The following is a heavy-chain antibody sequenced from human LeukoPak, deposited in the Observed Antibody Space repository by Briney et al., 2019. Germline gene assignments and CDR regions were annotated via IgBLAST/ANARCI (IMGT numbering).Heavy chain of an antibody. D-gene: IGHD5-18*01. CDR1: GGSFSGYY. J-gene: IGHJ4*02. CDR3: AGGGGIQLWLRGFDY. CDR2: INHSGST. Sequence: SETLSLTCAVYGGSFSGYYWSWIRQPPGKGLEWIGEINHSGSTNYNPSLKSRVTISVDTSKNQFSLKLSSVTAADTAVYYCAGGGGIQLWLRGFDYWGQGALVTVSS. V-gene: IGHV4-34*01.